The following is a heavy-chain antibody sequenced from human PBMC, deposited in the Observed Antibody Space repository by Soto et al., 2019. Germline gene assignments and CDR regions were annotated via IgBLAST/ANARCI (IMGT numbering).Heavy chain of an antibody. J-gene: IGHJ3*02. V-gene: IGHV1-69*04. Sequence: SVKVSCKASGGTFSSYTISWVRQAPGQGLEWMGRIIPILGIANYAQKFQGRVTITADKSTSTAYMELSSLRSEDTAVYYCARESGYYSHHAFDIWGQGTMVTVSS. CDR2: IIPILGIA. CDR1: GGTFSSYT. CDR3: ARESGYYSHHAFDI. D-gene: IGHD3-22*01.